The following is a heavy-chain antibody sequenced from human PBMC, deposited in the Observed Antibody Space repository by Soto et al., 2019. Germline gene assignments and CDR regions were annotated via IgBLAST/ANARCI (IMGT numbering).Heavy chain of an antibody. CDR3: ARGYRSSWYVVMGYNWFDP. Sequence: SETLSLTCTVSGGSISSYYWSWIRQPPGKGLEWIGYIYYSGSTNYNPSLQRRVTISVDTSKNQFSLKLSSVTAADTAVYYCARGYRSSWYVVMGYNWFDPWGQGTLVTVSS. CDR1: GGSISSYY. D-gene: IGHD6-13*01. J-gene: IGHJ5*02. V-gene: IGHV4-59*01. CDR2: IYYSGST.